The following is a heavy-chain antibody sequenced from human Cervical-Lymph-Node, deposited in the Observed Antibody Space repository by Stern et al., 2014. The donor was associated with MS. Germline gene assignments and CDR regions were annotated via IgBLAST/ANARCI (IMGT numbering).Heavy chain of an antibody. CDR1: GFTFSRSA. J-gene: IGHJ5*02. V-gene: IGHV1-58*01. CDR3: ASERYTYYDDQRPPGGFDP. D-gene: IGHD3-3*01. CDR2: VVGLHGDV. Sequence: QLVESGPEVKKPGTSVKVSCKASGFTFSRSAVQWLRQARGHRLEWIGGVVGLHGDVNYAPKFRERVTITRDKFTSTAYLELSSLTSEDTAIYYCASERYTYYDDQRPPGGFDPWGQGTLVTVSS.